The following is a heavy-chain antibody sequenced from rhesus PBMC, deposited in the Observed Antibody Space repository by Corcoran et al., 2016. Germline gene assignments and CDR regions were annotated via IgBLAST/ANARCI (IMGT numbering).Heavy chain of an antibody. V-gene: IGHV4-106*01. CDR2: IYGSGGGT. CDR1: GGSISDSYY. CDR3: ARETYSTFDY. D-gene: IGHD6-13*01. Sequence: QVQLQESGPGLVKPSETLSLTCAVSGGSISDSYYGSWIRQPPGKGLEWLGYIYGSGGGTYYNPSLKSRVTISTDTSKNPFSLKLSSVTAADTAVYYCARETYSTFDYWGQGVLVTVSS. J-gene: IGHJ4*01.